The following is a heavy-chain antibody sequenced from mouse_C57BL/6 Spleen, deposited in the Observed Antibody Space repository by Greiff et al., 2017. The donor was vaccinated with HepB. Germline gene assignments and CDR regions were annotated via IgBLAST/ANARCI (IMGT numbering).Heavy chain of an antibody. V-gene: IGHV1-7*01. D-gene: IGHD2-2*01. CDR1: GYTFTSYW. Sequence: VQLQQSGAELAKPGASVKLSCKASGYTFTSYWMHWVKQRPGQGLEWIGYINPSSGYTKYNQKFKDKATLTADKSSSTAYMQLSSLTYEDSAVYYCARAVTTYYYAMDYWGQGTSVTVSS. J-gene: IGHJ4*01. CDR3: ARAVTTYYYAMDY. CDR2: INPSSGYT.